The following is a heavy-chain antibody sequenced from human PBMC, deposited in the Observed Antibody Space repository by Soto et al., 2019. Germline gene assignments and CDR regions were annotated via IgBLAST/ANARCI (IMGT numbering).Heavy chain of an antibody. CDR2: INHSGST. D-gene: IGHD4-17*01. CDR1: GGSFSGYY. V-gene: IGHV4-34*01. Sequence: QGQLQQWGAGLLKPSETLSLTCAVYGGSFSGYYWSWIRQPPGKGLQRIGEINHSGSTNYNPSLKSRVTISVDTSKNQFSLKLSSVTAADTAVYYCARGTYGDYTLGVLAMYIWFDPWGQGTLVTVSS. CDR3: ARGTYGDYTLGVLAMYIWFDP. J-gene: IGHJ5*02.